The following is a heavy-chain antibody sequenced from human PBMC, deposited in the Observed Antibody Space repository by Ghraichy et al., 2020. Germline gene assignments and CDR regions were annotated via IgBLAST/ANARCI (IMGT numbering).Heavy chain of an antibody. CDR3: AGKQLELDDAFDI. Sequence: ESLNISCAASGFTVSSNYMSWVRQAPGKGLEWVSVIYSGGSTYYADPVKGRFTISRDNSKNTLYLQMNSLRAEDTAVYYCAGKQLELDDAFDIWGQGTMVTVSS. CDR2: IYSGGST. V-gene: IGHV3-53*01. D-gene: IGHD1-1*01. CDR1: GFTVSSNY. J-gene: IGHJ3*02.